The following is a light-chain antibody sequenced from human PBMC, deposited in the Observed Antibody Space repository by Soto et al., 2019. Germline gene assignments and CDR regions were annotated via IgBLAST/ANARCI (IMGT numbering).Light chain of an antibody. CDR2: DIF. Sequence: EIALSESPGTLSLSPGQRSTLSFSPSQSVSSSYLAWYQQNPGQAPRLVIYDIFTRATGVPTRISGSGSGTEFTLTISSLQSEDFVVYYCQQYNSWPLTFGEGTKVDIK. V-gene: IGKV3D-15*01. CDR1: QSVSSSY. J-gene: IGKJ4*01. CDR3: QQYNSWPLT.